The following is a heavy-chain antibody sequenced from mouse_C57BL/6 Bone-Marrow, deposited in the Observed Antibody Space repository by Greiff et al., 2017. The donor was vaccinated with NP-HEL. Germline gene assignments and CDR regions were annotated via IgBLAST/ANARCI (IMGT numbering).Heavy chain of an antibody. V-gene: IGHV1-50*01. J-gene: IGHJ3*01. D-gene: IGHD1-1*01. Sequence: QVQLQQPGAELVKPGASVKLSCKASGYTFTTCWMQWVKQRPGQGLEWIGEIDPSDSYTNYNQKFKGKATLTVDTSSSTANMQLSSLTSEDSAVYYCARKAYYGRSYEFAYWGQGTLVTVSA. CDR2: IDPSDSYT. CDR1: GYTFTTCW. CDR3: ARKAYYGRSYEFAY.